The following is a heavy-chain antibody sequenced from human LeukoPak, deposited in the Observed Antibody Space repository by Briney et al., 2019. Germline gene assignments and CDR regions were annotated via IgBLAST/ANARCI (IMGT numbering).Heavy chain of an antibody. CDR1: GYTFTSYY. CDR3: AKRSCSSTSCPYYFDY. Sequence: ASVKVSCKASGYTFTSYYMHWVRQAPGKGLEWMGGFDPEDGETIYAQKFQGRVTMTEDTSTDTAYMELSSLRSEDTAVYYCAKRSCSSTSCPYYFDYWGQGTLVTVSS. CDR2: FDPEDGET. D-gene: IGHD2-2*01. V-gene: IGHV1-24*01. J-gene: IGHJ4*02.